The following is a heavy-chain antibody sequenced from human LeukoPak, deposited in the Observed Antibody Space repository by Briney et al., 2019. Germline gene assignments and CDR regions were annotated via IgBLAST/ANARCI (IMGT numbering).Heavy chain of an antibody. CDR3: ARDPHRSY. J-gene: IGHJ4*02. CDR2: INSGGST. V-gene: IGHV3-53*01. D-gene: IGHD3-16*02. Sequence: GGSLRLSCAASGFTVSSNYMSWVRQAPGKGLEWVSVINSGGSTYYADFVNGRFTISRDNSKNTLYLQMNSLRAEDTAVYYCARDPHRSYWGQGTLVTVSS. CDR1: GFTVSSNY.